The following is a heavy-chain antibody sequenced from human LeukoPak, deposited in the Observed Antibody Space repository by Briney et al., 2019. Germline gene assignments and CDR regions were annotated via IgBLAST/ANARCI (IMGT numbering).Heavy chain of an antibody. CDR2: IYYSGSA. Sequence: PSETLSLTCTVSGGSISRSSYYWAWIRQPPGKGLEYIGTIYYSGSAFYNPSLKSRVAISVDTSNNRLSLKLSSVTAADTAVYYCARGSFIGATITFGSFDYWGQGILVTVSS. D-gene: IGHD5-24*01. CDR3: ARGSFIGATITFGSFDY. V-gene: IGHV4-39*07. J-gene: IGHJ4*02. CDR1: GGSISRSSYY.